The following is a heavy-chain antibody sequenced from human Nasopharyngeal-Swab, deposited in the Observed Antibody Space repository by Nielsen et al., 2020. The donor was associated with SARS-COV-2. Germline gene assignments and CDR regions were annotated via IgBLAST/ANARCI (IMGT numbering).Heavy chain of an antibody. D-gene: IGHD2-21*02. Sequence: GESLKISCKGSGYTFAKFWIGWVRQLPGKGLEWMGFIYPDDSDARYSPSFQGQVTISADKSISTAYLHWSNLKASDTAIYFCARKGVVTTARAFDHWGQGTLVTVSS. CDR1: GYTFAKFW. V-gene: IGHV5-51*01. CDR2: IYPDDSDA. CDR3: ARKGVVTTARAFDH. J-gene: IGHJ4*02.